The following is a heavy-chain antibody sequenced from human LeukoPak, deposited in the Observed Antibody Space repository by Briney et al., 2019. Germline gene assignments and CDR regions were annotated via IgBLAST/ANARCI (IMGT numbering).Heavy chain of an antibody. CDR2: IYYSGST. Sequence: PSETLSLTCTVSGGSISSYYWSWIRQPPGKGLEWIGYIYYSGSTNYNPSLKSRVTISVDTSKNQFSLKLSSVTAADTAVYYCARGPPFSIAARFADYYYYMDVWGKGTTVTVSS. V-gene: IGHV4-59*01. D-gene: IGHD6-6*01. CDR3: ARGPPFSIAARFADYYYYMDV. CDR1: GGSISSYY. J-gene: IGHJ6*03.